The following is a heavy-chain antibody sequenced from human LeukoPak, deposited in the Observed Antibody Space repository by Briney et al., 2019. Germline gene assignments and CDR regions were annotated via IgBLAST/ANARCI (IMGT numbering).Heavy chain of an antibody. CDR2: ISSSSSTI. CDR3: ARDGFFGVVYYFDY. CDR1: GFTFSSYS. Sequence: PGGSLRLSCAASGFTFSSYSMNWVRQAPGKGLEWVSYISSSSSTIYYADSVKGRFTISRDNAKNSLYLQMNSLRAEDTAVYYCARDGFFGVVYYFDYWGQGTLVTVSS. D-gene: IGHD3-3*01. V-gene: IGHV3-48*01. J-gene: IGHJ4*02.